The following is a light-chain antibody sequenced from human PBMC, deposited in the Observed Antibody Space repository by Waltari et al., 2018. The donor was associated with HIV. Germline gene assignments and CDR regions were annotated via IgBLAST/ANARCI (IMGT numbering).Light chain of an antibody. Sequence: EIVLTQSPATLSLSPGERATLSCRASQSVRSYLAWYQQKPGQAPRLLIYDASNRATGIPPRFSGSGSGTDFTLTISSLEPEDFAVYYCQQRSNWPPDTFGQGTRLEIK. V-gene: IGKV3-11*01. CDR2: DAS. CDR1: QSVRSY. J-gene: IGKJ5*01. CDR3: QQRSNWPPDT.